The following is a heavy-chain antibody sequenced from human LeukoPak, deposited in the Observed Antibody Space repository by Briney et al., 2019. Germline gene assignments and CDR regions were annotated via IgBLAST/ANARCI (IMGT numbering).Heavy chain of an antibody. CDR1: GFTFSIYE. D-gene: IGHD3-3*01. J-gene: IGHJ4*02. CDR3: AREGVGFDY. Sequence: GGSLRLPCAASGFTFSIYEMNWVRQAPGKGLEWVSYISDSGSTIYYADSVKGRFTISRGNAKNSLYLQMNSLRAEDTAVYYCAREGVGFDYWGQGTLVTVSS. CDR2: ISDSGSTI. V-gene: IGHV3-48*03.